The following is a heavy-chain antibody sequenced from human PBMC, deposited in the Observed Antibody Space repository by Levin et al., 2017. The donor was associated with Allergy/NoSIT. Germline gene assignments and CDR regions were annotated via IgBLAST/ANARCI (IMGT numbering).Heavy chain of an antibody. Sequence: GGSRRLSCTASGFTFGDYGMSWFRQAPGKGLEWVGFIRSKAHGGTTEYAASVQGRFTISRDDSKSISYLQMNSLKTEDTAVYYCTRPRNSGWYHDYWGQGTLVTVSS. CDR2: IRSKAHGGTT. D-gene: IGHD6-19*01. V-gene: IGHV3-49*03. CDR1: GFTFGDYG. CDR3: TRPRNSGWYHDY. J-gene: IGHJ4*02.